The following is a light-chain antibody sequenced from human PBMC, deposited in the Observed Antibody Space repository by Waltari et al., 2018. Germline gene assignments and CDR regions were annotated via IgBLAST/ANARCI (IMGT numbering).Light chain of an antibody. CDR1: TLSKQY. V-gene: IGLV3-25*03. CDR3: QLADSTVTYV. Sequence: SHELTQPPSVSVSPGQPATITFPGETLSKQYVYWYQHKPGQAPVLLIYKDTERPSGIPDRFSGSSSGTSVTLTISGVQAEDEADYYCQLADSTVTYVFGPGTKVIVL. J-gene: IGLJ1*01. CDR2: KDT.